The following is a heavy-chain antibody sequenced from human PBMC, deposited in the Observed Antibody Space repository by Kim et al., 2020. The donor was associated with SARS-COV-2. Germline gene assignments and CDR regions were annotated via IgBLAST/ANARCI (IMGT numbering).Heavy chain of an antibody. J-gene: IGHJ6*02. CDR2: ISYDGSNK. D-gene: IGHD2-2*01. V-gene: IGHV3-30*18. Sequence: GASLRLSCAASGFTFSSYGMHWVRQAPGKGLEWVAVISYDGSNKYYADSVKGRFTISRDNSKNTLYLQMNSLRAEDTAVYYCAKDRGIVVVPAAMKDGYYYYGMDVWGQGTTVTVSS. CDR1: GFTFSSYG. CDR3: AKDRGIVVVPAAMKDGYYYYGMDV.